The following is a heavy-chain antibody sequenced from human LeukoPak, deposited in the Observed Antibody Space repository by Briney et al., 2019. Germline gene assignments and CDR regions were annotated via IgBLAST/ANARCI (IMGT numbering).Heavy chain of an antibody. CDR1: GFTFSSYA. V-gene: IGHV3-23*01. D-gene: IGHD3-10*01. J-gene: IGHJ6*02. Sequence: GGSLRLSCAASGFTFSSYAMSWVRQAPGKGLEWVSAISGSGGSTYYADSVKGRFTISRDNSENTLYLQMNSLRAEDTAVYYCAKDNHYYGSGSYPFYYYGMDVWGQGTTVTVSS. CDR2: ISGSGGST. CDR3: AKDNHYYGSGSYPFYYYGMDV.